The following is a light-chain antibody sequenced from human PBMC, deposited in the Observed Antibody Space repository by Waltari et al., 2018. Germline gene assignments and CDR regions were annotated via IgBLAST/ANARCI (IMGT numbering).Light chain of an antibody. CDR1: ASPTQS. V-gene: IGLV3-25*03. Sequence: YQLTQPPSVPVSPGQTPRITPPGPASPTQSPHWYQQNPGQVPVLVIYKDSARPSGIPERFSGSSSGTTVTLTISGVQAEDEADYYCQSGDSSGVGVFGGGTKLTVL. J-gene: IGLJ3*02. CDR2: KDS. CDR3: QSGDSSGVGV.